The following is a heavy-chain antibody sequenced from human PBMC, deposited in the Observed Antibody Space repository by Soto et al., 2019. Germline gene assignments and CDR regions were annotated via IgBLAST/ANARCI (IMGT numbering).Heavy chain of an antibody. CDR1: GGSFSGYY. CDR2: INHSGRT. V-gene: IGHV4-34*01. D-gene: IGHD6-13*01. CDR3: ARGRSGSSWYGIYYYYYGMDV. J-gene: IGHJ6*02. Sequence: SETLSLTCAVYGGSFSGYYWSWIRQPPGKGLEWIGEINHSGRTNHNPSLKSRVTISVDTSKNQFSLKLSSVTAADTAVYYCARGRSGSSWYGIYYYYYGMDVWGQGTTVTVSS.